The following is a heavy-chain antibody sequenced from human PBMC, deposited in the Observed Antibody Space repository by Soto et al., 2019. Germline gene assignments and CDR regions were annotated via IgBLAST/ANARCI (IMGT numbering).Heavy chain of an antibody. CDR3: AKDLGYCSSTGCSNGYYYYGMDV. D-gene: IGHD2-2*03. J-gene: IGHJ6*02. Sequence: PGGSLRLSCAASGFTFSSYGMHWVRQAPGKGLEWVAVISYDGSNKYYADSVKGRFTISRDNSKNTLYLQMNSLRAEDTAVYYCAKDLGYCSSTGCSNGYYYYGMDVWGQGTTVTVSS. V-gene: IGHV3-30*18. CDR2: ISYDGSNK. CDR1: GFTFSSYG.